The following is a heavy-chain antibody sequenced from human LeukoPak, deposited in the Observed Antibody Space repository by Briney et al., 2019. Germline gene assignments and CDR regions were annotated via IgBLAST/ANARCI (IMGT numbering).Heavy chain of an antibody. V-gene: IGHV3-23*01. J-gene: IGHJ4*02. CDR2: ISGSGGST. D-gene: IGHD6-13*01. Sequence: GGSLRLSCAASGFTFSSYAMSWVRQAPGKGLEWVSGISGSGGSTYYGDSAKGRFTISRDNSKNTLYLQMNSLRAEDTAVYYCAKVTYSSSWYFFDFWGQGTLVTVSS. CDR3: AKVTYSSSWYFFDF. CDR1: GFTFSSYA.